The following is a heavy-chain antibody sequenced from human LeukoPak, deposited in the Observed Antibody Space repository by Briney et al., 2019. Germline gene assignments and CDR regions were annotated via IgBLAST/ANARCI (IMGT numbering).Heavy chain of an antibody. CDR2: IYYSGST. CDR1: GGSISSYY. V-gene: IGHV4-59*01. J-gene: IGHJ4*02. CDR3: ARSKPGDYVDY. D-gene: IGHD4-17*01. Sequence: SETLSLTCTVSGGSISSYYWSWIRQPPGKGLEWIGYIYYSGSTNYNPSLKSRVTISVDTSKNQFSLKLSSVTAADTAVYYCARSKPGDYVDYWGQGTLVTVSS.